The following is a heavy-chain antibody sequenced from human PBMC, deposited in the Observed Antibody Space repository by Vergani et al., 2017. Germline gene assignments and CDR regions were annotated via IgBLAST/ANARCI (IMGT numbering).Heavy chain of an antibody. CDR2: IKSTFDRGTT. CDR1: GFSFRNAW. J-gene: IGHJ6*02. D-gene: IGHD2-21*01. CDR3: TTDPRYCGDGSCYWLRDHHYYGMDV. Sequence: EVQLVESGGGIVKPGRSLRLSCVASGFSFRNAWMNWVRRTPGKGREWVGRIKSTFDRGTTDYAAAVKGRFTISRDDSKNTLFLQMNGLKTEDIGVYYCTTDPRYCGDGSCYWLRDHHYYGMDVWGQGTTVTVSS. V-gene: IGHV3-15*07.